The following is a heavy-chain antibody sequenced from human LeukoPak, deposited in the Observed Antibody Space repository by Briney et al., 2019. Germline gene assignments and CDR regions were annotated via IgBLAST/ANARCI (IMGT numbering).Heavy chain of an antibody. V-gene: IGHV3-64*01. CDR2: ISTNGGST. Sequence: GGSLRLSCAASGFTFSSYAMHWVRQAPGKGLEYVSGISTNGGSTYYANSVKGRFTISRDNSKNTLYRQMGSLRAEDMAVYYCAREKAGVEGYYFDYWGQGTLVTVSS. D-gene: IGHD5-24*01. CDR1: GFTFSSYA. CDR3: AREKAGVEGYYFDY. J-gene: IGHJ4*02.